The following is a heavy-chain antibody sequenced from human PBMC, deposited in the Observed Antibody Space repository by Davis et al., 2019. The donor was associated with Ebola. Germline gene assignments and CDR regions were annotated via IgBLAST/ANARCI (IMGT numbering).Heavy chain of an antibody. CDR1: GYTFTSYG. V-gene: IGHV1-18*01. D-gene: IGHD6-13*01. J-gene: IGHJ4*02. CDR2: ISAYNGNT. CDR3: ARDHSSSHLFDY. Sequence: ASVKVSCKASGYTFTSYGISWVRQAPGQGLEWMGWISAYNGNTNYAQKFQGRVTITRDTSASTAYMELSSLRSEDTAVYYCARDHSSSHLFDYWGQGTLVTVSS.